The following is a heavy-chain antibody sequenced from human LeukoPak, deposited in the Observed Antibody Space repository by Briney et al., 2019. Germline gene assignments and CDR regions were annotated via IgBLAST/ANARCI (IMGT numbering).Heavy chain of an antibody. J-gene: IGHJ4*02. D-gene: IGHD6-13*01. CDR1: GGSISSYY. Sequence: KPSETLSLTCTVSGGSISSYYLSWIRQPPGKGLEWIGYIYYSGSTNYNPSLKSRVTISVDTSKNQFSLKLSPVTAADTAVYYCARVETAAGYFDYWGQGTLGTVSS. CDR2: IYYSGST. V-gene: IGHV4-59*01. CDR3: ARVETAAGYFDY.